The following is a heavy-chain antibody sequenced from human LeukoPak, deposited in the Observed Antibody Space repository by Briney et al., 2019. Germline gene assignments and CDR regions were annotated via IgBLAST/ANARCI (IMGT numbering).Heavy chain of an antibody. J-gene: IGHJ4*02. Sequence: GGSLRLSCAASGFTFDDYAMHWVRQAPGKGLEWVSGISWNSGSIGYADSVKGRFTISRDNAKNSLYLQMNSLRAEDTAVYYCARGSGYWGQGTLVTVSS. V-gene: IGHV3-9*01. CDR3: ARGSGY. CDR1: GFTFDDYA. D-gene: IGHD3-10*01. CDR2: ISWNSGSI.